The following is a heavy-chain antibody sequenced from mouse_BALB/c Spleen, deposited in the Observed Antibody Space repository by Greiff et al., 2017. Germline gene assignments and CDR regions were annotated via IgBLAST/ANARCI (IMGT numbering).Heavy chain of an antibody. Sequence: QVQLQQSGAELVKPGASVKLSCKASGYTFTSYWMHWVKQRPGQGLEWIGEIDPSDSYTNYNQKFKGKATLTVDKSSSTAYMQLSSLTSEDSAVYYCARWDYGSDYWGQGTTLTVSS. V-gene: IGHV1-69*02. D-gene: IGHD1-1*01. CDR3: ARWDYGSDY. CDR1: GYTFTSYW. J-gene: IGHJ2*01. CDR2: IDPSDSYT.